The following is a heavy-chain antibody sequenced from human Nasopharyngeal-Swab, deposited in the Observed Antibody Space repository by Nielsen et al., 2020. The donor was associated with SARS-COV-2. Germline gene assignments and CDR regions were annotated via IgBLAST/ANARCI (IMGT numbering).Heavy chain of an antibody. D-gene: IGHD3-22*01. CDR2: ISYDGSNK. V-gene: IGHV3-30-3*01. CDR1: GFTFSSYA. Sequence: GGSLRLSCAASGFTFSSYAMHWVRQAPGKGLEWVAVISYDGSNKYYADSVKGRFTISRDNSKNTLYLQMNSLRAEDTAVYYCARARGSSGYYYDYYCYMDVWGKGTTVTVSS. J-gene: IGHJ6*03. CDR3: ARARGSSGYYYDYYCYMDV.